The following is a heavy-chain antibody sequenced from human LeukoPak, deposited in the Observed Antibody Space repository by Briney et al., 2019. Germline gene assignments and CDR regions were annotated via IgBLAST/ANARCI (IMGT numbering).Heavy chain of an antibody. CDR3: AKDPGASVSGFYMDV. V-gene: IGHV3-30*02. J-gene: IGHJ6*03. Sequence: PGGSLRLSCAASGFTFRKYGMHSVRQATGKGLEWVSFIWSDGNNRFYADSVKGRFTISRDNSKNMLYLQMDTLRAEDTALYYCAKDPGASVSGFYMDVWGKGTTVIVSS. CDR2: IWSDGNNR. CDR1: GFTFRKYG. D-gene: IGHD2-8*02.